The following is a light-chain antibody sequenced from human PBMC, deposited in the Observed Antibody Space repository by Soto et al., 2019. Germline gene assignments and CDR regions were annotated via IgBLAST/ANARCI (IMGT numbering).Light chain of an antibody. CDR2: EVT. Sequence: QSVLTQPASVSGSPGQSITISCTGSSSDVGGYNYVSWYQQYPDKAPKLLIYEVTNRPSGVSSRFSGSKSGNTASLTISGLRAEDEADYYCSSYTSSTTLMFGGGTKVTVL. V-gene: IGLV2-14*01. CDR1: SSDVGGYNY. CDR3: SSYTSSTTLM. J-gene: IGLJ3*02.